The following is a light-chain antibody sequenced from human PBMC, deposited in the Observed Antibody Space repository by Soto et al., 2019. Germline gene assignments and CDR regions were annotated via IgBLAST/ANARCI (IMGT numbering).Light chain of an antibody. CDR1: GSDVGRYDY. Sequence: QSALTQPRSVSGSPGQSVTISCTGTGSDVGRYDYVSWYQQYPGKAPKLIIHDVTKWPSGVPDRFSGSKSGNTASLTISGLLPEDEADYYCCSYAGTFTWVFGTGTKLTVL. J-gene: IGLJ1*01. CDR3: CSYAGTFTWV. V-gene: IGLV2-11*01. CDR2: DVT.